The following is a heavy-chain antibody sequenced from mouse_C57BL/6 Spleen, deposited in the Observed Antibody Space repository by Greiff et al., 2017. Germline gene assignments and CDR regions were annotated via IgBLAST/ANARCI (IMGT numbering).Heavy chain of an antibody. CDR3: APYGSSYFDV. D-gene: IGHD1-1*01. J-gene: IGHJ1*03. V-gene: IGHV1-59*01. Sequence: QVQLKQPGAELVRPGTSVKLSCKASGYTFTSYWMHWVKQRPGQGLEWIGVIDPSDSYTNYNQKFKGKATLTVDTSSSTAYMQLSSLTSEDSAVYYCAPYGSSYFDVWGTGTTVTVSS. CDR1: GYTFTSYW. CDR2: IDPSDSYT.